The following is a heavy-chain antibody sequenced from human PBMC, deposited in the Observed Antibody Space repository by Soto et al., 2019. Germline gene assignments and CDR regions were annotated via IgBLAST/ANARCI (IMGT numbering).Heavy chain of an antibody. Sequence: QPGKGLEWIGYIYNRGSTYYNPCLRSRVTISVASSKNQCSLKLCSVTAADTAVYYCARCLGCREYAPYYFYVLDVQAHGTTVPVSS. J-gene: IGHJ6*02. CDR3: ARCLGCREYAPYYFYVLDV. D-gene: IGHD3-10*01. CDR2: IYNRGST. V-gene: IGHV4-31*02.